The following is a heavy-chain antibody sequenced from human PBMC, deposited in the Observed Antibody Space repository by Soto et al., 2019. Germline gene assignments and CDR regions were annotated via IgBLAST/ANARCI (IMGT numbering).Heavy chain of an antibody. V-gene: IGHV3-23*01. CDR1: GFTFSSYA. CDR2: ISGSAGST. CDR3: AKDRASYYFDSSGYYLFDY. J-gene: IGHJ4*02. D-gene: IGHD3-22*01. Sequence: DVQLLESGGGLVQPGGSLGLSCAASGFTFSSYAMNWVRQAPGKGLEWVSAISGSAGSTYYADSVKGRFTISRDNSKNTLYLQMNSLRAEDTAVYYCAKDRASYYFDSSGYYLFDYWGQGTLVTVSS.